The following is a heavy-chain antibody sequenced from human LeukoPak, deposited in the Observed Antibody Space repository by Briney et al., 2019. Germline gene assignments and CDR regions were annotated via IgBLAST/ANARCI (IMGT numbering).Heavy chain of an antibody. CDR2: IYYSGST. Sequence: PSETLSLTCTVSGASISSGDYYWSWIRKPPGKGLEWIGYIYYSGSTYYNLSLKSRFTISVDTSKNQFSLKLGSVTAAYTAVCECASEYSGSYHDYWGQRTLVTVSS. J-gene: IGHJ4*02. V-gene: IGHV4-30-4*08. D-gene: IGHD1-26*01. CDR3: ASEYSGSYHDY. CDR1: GASISSGDYY.